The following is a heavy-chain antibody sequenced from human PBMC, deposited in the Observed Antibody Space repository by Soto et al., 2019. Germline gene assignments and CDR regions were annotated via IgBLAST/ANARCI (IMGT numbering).Heavy chain of an antibody. V-gene: IGHV4-34*01. J-gene: IGHJ3*02. CDR2: INHSGST. Sequence: SETLSLTCAVYGVSFSGYYWSWIRQPPGKGLEWIGEINHSGSTNYNPSLKSRVTISVDTSKNQFSLKLSSVTAADTAVYYCARGGAGPYYYDSSGYPDIWGQGTMVTVSS. CDR1: GVSFSGYY. CDR3: ARGGAGPYYYDSSGYPDI. D-gene: IGHD3-22*01.